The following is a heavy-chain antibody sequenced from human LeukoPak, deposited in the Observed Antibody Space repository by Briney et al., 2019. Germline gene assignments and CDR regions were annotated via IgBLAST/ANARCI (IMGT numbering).Heavy chain of an antibody. CDR3: ARDGDYYASWFDP. CDR1: GFTFDDYG. CDR2: INWNGGST. V-gene: IGHV3-20*04. D-gene: IGHD4-17*01. Sequence: PGGSLRLSCAASGFTFDDYGMSWVRQAPGKGLEWVSGINWNGGSTGYADSVKGRFTISRDNAKNSLYLQMNGLRAEDTAVYYCARDGDYYASWFDPWGQGTLVTVSS. J-gene: IGHJ5*02.